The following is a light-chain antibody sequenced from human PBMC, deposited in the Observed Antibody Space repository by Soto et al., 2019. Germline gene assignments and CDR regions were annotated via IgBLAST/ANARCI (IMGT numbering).Light chain of an antibody. CDR2: AAS. CDR1: QGISSY. CDR3: QQSSSTPPFT. Sequence: IQLTQSPSSLSASVGDRVTITCRASQGISSYFAWYQQKPGKAPKLLIYAASSLQSGVPSRFSADGSGTDFTLTISSLQPEDFATYYCQQSSSTPPFTFGPGTKVDIK. V-gene: IGKV1-39*01. J-gene: IGKJ3*01.